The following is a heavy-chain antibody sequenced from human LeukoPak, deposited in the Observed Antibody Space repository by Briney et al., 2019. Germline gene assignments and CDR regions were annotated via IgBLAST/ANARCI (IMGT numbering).Heavy chain of an antibody. V-gene: IGHV3-30-3*01. J-gene: IGHJ6*02. CDR1: GFTFSNYA. D-gene: IGHD3-10*01. CDR2: ISYDGSNE. CDR3: ARTPYYYGMDV. Sequence: GGSLRLSCAASGFTFSNYAMHWVRQAPGKGLEWVAVISYDGSNEYYADSVKGRFTISRDNSKNTLYLQMNSLRAEDTAVYYCARTPYYYGMDVWGQGTTVTVSS.